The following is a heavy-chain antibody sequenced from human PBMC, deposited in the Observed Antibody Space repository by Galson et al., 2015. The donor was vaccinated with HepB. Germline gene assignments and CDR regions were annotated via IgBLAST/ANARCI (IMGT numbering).Heavy chain of an antibody. CDR3: AREESGSSPDY. CDR2: ISASNGNA. Sequence: SVKVSCKASGYTFTSYYMHWVRQSPGQGLEWMGWISASNGNANYAQKLQGRVIMTADTSTSTAYMELRSLRSDDTAVYYCAREESGSSPDYWGQGTLVTVSS. D-gene: IGHD3-10*01. J-gene: IGHJ4*02. CDR1: GYTFTSYY. V-gene: IGHV1-18*04.